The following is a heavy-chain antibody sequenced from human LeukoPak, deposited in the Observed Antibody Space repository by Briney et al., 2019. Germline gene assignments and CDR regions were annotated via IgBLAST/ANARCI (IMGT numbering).Heavy chain of an antibody. V-gene: IGHV3-23*01. CDR2: ISGSGGST. D-gene: IGHD5-12*01. J-gene: IGHJ6*03. Sequence: GGSLRLSCAASGFTFSSYAMSWVRQAPGKGLEWVSAISGSGGSTYYAGSVKGRFTISRDNSKNTLYLQMNSLRAEDTAVYYCAKGSRGIYWGADYYYYYMDVWGKGTTVTVSS. CDR3: AKGSRGIYWGADYYYYYMDV. CDR1: GFTFSSYA.